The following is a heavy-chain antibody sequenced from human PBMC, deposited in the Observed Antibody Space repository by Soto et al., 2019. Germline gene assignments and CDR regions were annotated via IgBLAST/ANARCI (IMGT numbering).Heavy chain of an antibody. Sequence: QVQLVESGGGVVQPGRSLRLSCAASGFTFSSYGMHWVRQAPGKGLEWVAVIWVDGSNKYYEDSVKGRFTISRDNSKNTLYLEMHRLRAEDAAVYYWARVGITGTTFRGFDYWGQGTLVTVSS. CDR2: IWVDGSNK. V-gene: IGHV3-33*01. J-gene: IGHJ4*02. CDR1: GFTFSSYG. D-gene: IGHD1-20*01. CDR3: ARVGITGTTFRGFDY.